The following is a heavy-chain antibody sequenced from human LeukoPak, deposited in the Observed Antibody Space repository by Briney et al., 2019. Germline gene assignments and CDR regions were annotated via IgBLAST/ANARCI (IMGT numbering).Heavy chain of an antibody. CDR2: IITILGIA. J-gene: IGHJ4*02. CDR1: GGSFSSYP. Sequence: SVKVSCKSSGGSFSSYPVSWVRQAPGQGLEWMGRIITILGIANYAQKFQGRVTFTADRSTSTAYMQLNSLRSEDTAVYYCARVGGYSGYDIDYWGQGTLVTVSS. V-gene: IGHV1-69*04. CDR3: ARVGGYSGYDIDY. D-gene: IGHD5-12*01.